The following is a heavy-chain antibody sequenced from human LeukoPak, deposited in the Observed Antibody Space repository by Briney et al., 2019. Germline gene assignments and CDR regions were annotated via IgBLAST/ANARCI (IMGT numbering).Heavy chain of an antibody. V-gene: IGHV3-66*01. CDR1: GFTFSTNY. D-gene: IGHD3-22*01. CDR3: ARESNSGYYLSY. Sequence: GGSLRLSCAASGFTFSTNYMSWVRQAPGKGLEWVSVIYSGGRTYYADSVKGRFTISRDNSKDTLYLQMNSLGAEDTAVYYCARESNSGYYLSYWGQGTLVTVSS. CDR2: IYSGGRT. J-gene: IGHJ4*02.